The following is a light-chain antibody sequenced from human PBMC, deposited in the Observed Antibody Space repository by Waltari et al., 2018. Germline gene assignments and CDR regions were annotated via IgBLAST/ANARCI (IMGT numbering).Light chain of an antibody. J-gene: IGLJ1*01. Sequence: QSALTQPASVSGSPGQSITISCPGSNRDVGGYDHVSWYQQHPGKVPKLLIYEVSNRPSGVSNRFFGFKSGITASLIISGLQAEDEADYYCSSYSNIKMYLFGTGTKVSVL. CDR1: NRDVGGYDH. CDR3: SSYSNIKMYL. V-gene: IGLV2-14*01. CDR2: EVS.